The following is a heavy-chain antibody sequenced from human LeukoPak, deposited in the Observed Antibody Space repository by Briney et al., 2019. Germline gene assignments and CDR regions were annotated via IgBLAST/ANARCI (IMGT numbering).Heavy chain of an antibody. CDR1: GGSISSYY. J-gene: IGHJ5*01. CDR3: ARETWYNWNSIRGFDS. V-gene: IGHV4-59*01. CDR2: IYYSGST. Sequence: PSETLSLTCTVSGGSISSYYWSWIRQPPGKGLEWIGYIYYSGSTNYNPSLKSRVTISVDTSKNQFSLKLSSVTAADTAVYYCARETWYNWNSIRGFDSWGQGTLVTVSS. D-gene: IGHD1-7*01.